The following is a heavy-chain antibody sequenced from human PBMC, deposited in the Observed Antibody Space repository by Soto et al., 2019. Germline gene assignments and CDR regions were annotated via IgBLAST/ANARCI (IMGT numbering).Heavy chain of an antibody. CDR2: INPNSGGT. V-gene: IGHV1-2*04. D-gene: IGHD2-15*01. CDR1: GYTFTGYY. Sequence: ASVKVSCKASGYTFTGYYMHWVRQAPGQGLEWMGWINPNSGGTNYAQKFQGWVTMTRDTSISTAYMELSRLRSDDTAVYYCARERADIVVVVAATQRYYYGTDVWGQGTTVTVSS. J-gene: IGHJ6*02. CDR3: ARERADIVVVVAATQRYYYGTDV.